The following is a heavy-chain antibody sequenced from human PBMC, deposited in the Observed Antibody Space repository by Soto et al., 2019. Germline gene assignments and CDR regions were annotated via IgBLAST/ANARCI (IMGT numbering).Heavy chain of an antibody. CDR1: GGSISSGDYY. CDR2: IYYNGNT. D-gene: IGHD3-10*01. J-gene: IGHJ4*02. Sequence: QVQLQGSGPGLVKPSQTLSLTCTVSGGSISSGDYYLSWIRQLPGKDLEWIAYIYYNGNTYDSPSLTSRATTSLDTSRNPFFLNQTSVTAADTAVYYCARDVGSSHGPGRPRYCDYWGQGTLVAVSS. CDR3: ARDVGSSHGPGRPRYCDY. V-gene: IGHV4-31*03.